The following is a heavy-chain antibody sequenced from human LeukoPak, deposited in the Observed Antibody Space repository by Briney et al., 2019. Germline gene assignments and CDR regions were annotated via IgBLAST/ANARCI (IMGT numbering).Heavy chain of an antibody. V-gene: IGHV5-51*01. Sequence: GESLKISCKGSGYSFTSYWIGWVRQMPGKGLEWMGIIYPGDSDTRYSPSFQGQVTISADKSISTAYLQWSSLKASDTAMYYCARRYKTYYDILTGNDAFDIWGQGTMVTVSS. J-gene: IGHJ3*02. CDR1: GYSFTSYW. D-gene: IGHD3-9*01. CDR2: IYPGDSDT. CDR3: ARRYKTYYDILTGNDAFDI.